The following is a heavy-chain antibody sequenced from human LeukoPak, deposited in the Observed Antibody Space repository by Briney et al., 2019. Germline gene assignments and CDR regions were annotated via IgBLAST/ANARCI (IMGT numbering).Heavy chain of an antibody. CDR2: IYYSGST. D-gene: IGHD2-8*01. J-gene: IGHJ4*02. CDR3: ARGSWHTIGKGYYFDY. CDR1: GGSISSGDYY. V-gene: IGHV4-30-4*01. Sequence: SETLSLTCTVSGGSISSGDYYWSWIRQPPGKGLEWIGYIYYSGSTYYNPSLKSRVTISVDTSKNQFSLKPSSVTAADTAVYYCARGSWHTIGKGYYFDYWGQGTLVTVSS.